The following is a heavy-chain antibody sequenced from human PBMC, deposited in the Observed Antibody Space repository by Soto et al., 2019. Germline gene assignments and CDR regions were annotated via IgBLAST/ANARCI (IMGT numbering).Heavy chain of an antibody. CDR1: NFSISSGYY. Sequence: PSETRSLTCVVSNFSISSGYYWGWIRQSPGKGLEWIACIYRSGTTSYNPSLKSRVTISVDPSKTQFSLMLTAVTAADTAVYYCARTHSGSYYSVFNYWGRGSLVTVSS. CDR2: IYRSGTT. D-gene: IGHD1-26*01. CDR3: ARTHSGSYYSVFNY. J-gene: IGHJ4*02. V-gene: IGHV4-38-2*01.